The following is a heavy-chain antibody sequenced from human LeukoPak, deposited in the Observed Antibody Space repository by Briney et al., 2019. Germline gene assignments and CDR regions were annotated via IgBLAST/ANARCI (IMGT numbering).Heavy chain of an antibody. CDR1: GASNSSYY. D-gene: IGHD6-13*01. V-gene: IGHV4-59*01. J-gene: IGHJ4*02. CDR2: FYHSGGT. Sequence: PSETLSLTCNVSGASNSSYYWSWIRQPPGEGLEWIGYFYHSGGTNYNPSLKSRATMSIDTSKNEVSLKLRSVTAADTAVYYCARGASSSWYSLWKFWGQGTLVTVSS. CDR3: ARGASSSWYSLWKF.